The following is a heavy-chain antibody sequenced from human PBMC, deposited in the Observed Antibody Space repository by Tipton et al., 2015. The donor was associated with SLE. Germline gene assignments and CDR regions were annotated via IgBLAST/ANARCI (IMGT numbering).Heavy chain of an antibody. D-gene: IGHD1-14*01. CDR2: INHSGST. Sequence: GLVKPSETLSLICTVSGGSISSYYWSWIRQPPGKGLEWIGEINHSGSTNYNASLKSRVTISVDKSKNQFSLKLSSVTAADTAVYYCARLGTEWAYVDVWGKGTTVTVSS. CDR1: GGSISSYY. CDR3: ARLGTEWAYVDV. V-gene: IGHV4-34*01. J-gene: IGHJ6*04.